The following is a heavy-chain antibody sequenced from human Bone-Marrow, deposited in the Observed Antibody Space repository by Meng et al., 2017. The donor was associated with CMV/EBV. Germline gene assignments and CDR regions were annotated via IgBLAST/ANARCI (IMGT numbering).Heavy chain of an antibody. V-gene: IGHV3-7*03. Sequence: GESLKISCAASGFTFSSYWMSWVRQAPGKGLEWVANIKQDGSEKYYVDSVKGRFTISRDNSKNTLYLQMNSLRAEDTAVYYCAKDPKIEIQYKIKTYYFDYWGQGTLVTVSS. CDR1: GFTFSSYW. J-gene: IGHJ4*02. D-gene: IGHD5-24*01. CDR3: AKDPKIEIQYKIKTYYFDY. CDR2: IKQDGSEK.